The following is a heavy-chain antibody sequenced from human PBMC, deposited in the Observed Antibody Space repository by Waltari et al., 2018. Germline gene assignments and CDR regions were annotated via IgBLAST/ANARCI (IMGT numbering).Heavy chain of an antibody. D-gene: IGHD2-15*01. J-gene: IGHJ2*01. CDR3: AGRGNCSGGSCYSDWYFDL. Sequence: QLQLQESGPGLVKPSETLSLTCTVSGGSISSSSYYWGWIRQPPGKGLEWIGSIYYSGSTYYTPSLKSRVTISVDTSKNQFSLKLSSVTAADTAVYYCAGRGNCSGGSCYSDWYFDLWGRGTLVTVSS. CDR1: GGSISSSSYY. V-gene: IGHV4-39*07. CDR2: IYYSGST.